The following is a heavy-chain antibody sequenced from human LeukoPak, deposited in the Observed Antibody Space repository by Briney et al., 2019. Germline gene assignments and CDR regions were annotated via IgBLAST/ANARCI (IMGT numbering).Heavy chain of an antibody. CDR2: IYPGDSDT. D-gene: IGHD3-10*01. J-gene: IGHJ4*02. CDR1: GYNFTTSW. V-gene: IGHV5-51*01. CDR3: ARHSGSLS. Sequence: GESLKISCQASGYNFTTSWIGWVRQMPGKGLECMGIIYPGDSDTRYSPSFQGLVTISADKSIHTASLQWNTLPASDTAIYYCARHSGSLSWGQGTLVTVSS.